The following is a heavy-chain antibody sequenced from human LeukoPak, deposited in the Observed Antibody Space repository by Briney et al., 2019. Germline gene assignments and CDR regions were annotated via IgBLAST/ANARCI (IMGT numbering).Heavy chain of an antibody. CDR1: GGTFSSYA. CDR2: IIPIFGTA. J-gene: IGHJ4*02. D-gene: IGHD2-2*02. V-gene: IGHV1-69*01. CDR3: ARGVSLGYCSSTSCYRFDY. Sequence: GASVKVSCKASGGTFSSYAISWVRQAPGQGLEWMRGIIPIFGTANYAQKFQGRVTITADESTSTAYMELSSLRSEDTAVYYCARGVSLGYCSSTSCYRFDYWGQGTLVTVSS.